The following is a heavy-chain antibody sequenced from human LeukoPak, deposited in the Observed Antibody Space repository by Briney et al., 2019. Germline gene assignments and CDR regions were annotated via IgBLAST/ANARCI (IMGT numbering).Heavy chain of an antibody. CDR1: GGTFSSYA. Sequence: GASVKVSCKASGGTFSSYAISWVRQAPGQGLEWMGRIIPILGIANYAQKFQGRVTITADKSTGTAYMELSSLRSEDTAVYYCASDCSSTSCPTHYYYYGMDVWGQGTTVTVSS. J-gene: IGHJ6*02. CDR3: ASDCSSTSCPTHYYYYGMDV. D-gene: IGHD2-2*01. V-gene: IGHV1-69*04. CDR2: IIPILGIA.